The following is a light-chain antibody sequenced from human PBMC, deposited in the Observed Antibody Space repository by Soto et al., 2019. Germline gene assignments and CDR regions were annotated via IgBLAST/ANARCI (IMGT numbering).Light chain of an antibody. V-gene: IGLV2-14*01. CDR3: CSYAGSSPLYV. J-gene: IGLJ1*01. Sequence: QSALAQPASVSGSPGQSITISCTGTSSDVGGYNYVSWYQQHPGKAPKLMICEVSDRPSGVSNRFSGSKSGKTASLTISGLQAEDEGTYYCCSYAGSSPLYVFGTGTKLTVL. CDR1: SSDVGGYNY. CDR2: EVS.